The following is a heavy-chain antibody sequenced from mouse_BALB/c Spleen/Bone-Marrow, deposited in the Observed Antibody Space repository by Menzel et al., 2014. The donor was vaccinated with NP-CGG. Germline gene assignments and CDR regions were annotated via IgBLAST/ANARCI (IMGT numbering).Heavy chain of an antibody. CDR2: ISSGGGST. V-gene: IGHV5-12-1*01. CDR3: ARHRYGFDY. Sequence: EVMLVESGGDLVRPGGSLKLSCSASGFAFSSYDMSWVRQTPEKRLEWVAYISSGGGSTYYPDTVKGRFTISRDNAKNTLYLQMSSLKSEDTAMYYCARHRYGFDYWGQGTTLTASS. CDR1: GFAFSSYD. J-gene: IGHJ2*01. D-gene: IGHD1-1*01.